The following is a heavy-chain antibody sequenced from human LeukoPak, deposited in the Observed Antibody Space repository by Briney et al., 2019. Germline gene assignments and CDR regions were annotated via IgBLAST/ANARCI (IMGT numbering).Heavy chain of an antibody. Sequence: PGGSLRLSCTASGFTFSNYAMSWVRQAPGKGLECVSGISGSGRGGSTYYAGSVKGRFTISRDNSKNTLYLQMNRLRVEDTAIYYCARTGGGSGYWGQGTLVTVSS. V-gene: IGHV3-23*01. CDR1: GFTFSNYA. D-gene: IGHD2-15*01. J-gene: IGHJ4*02. CDR2: ISGSGRGGST. CDR3: ARTGGGSGY.